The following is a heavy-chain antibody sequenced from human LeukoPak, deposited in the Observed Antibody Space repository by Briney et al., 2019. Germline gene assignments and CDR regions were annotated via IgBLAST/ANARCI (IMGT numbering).Heavy chain of an antibody. V-gene: IGHV4-4*02. CDR2: IFHTGRT. CDR3: ARDGDFWRGGAPYYYYYYMDV. Sequence: PSGTLSLTCVVSGGSISDTNYWSWVRQSPGKGLEWIGEIFHTGRTNSNPSLKSRATLSVDKSKNQFSLKLSSVTAADTAVYYCARDGDFWRGGAPYYYYYYMDVWGKGTTVTVSS. D-gene: IGHD3-3*01. J-gene: IGHJ6*03. CDR1: GGSISDTNY.